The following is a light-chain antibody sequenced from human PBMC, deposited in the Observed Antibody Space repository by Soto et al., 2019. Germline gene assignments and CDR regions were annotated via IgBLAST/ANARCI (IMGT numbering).Light chain of an antibody. CDR3: QQYNNWPPGVT. V-gene: IGKV3-15*01. CDR1: QSVSSN. Sequence: EIVMTQSPATLSVSPGERATLSCRASQSVSSNLAWYQQKPGQAPRLLIYGASTRATGIPARFSGSGSGTEFTLTISSLQSEDFAVYYCQQYNNWPPGVTFGQGTRLETK. CDR2: GAS. J-gene: IGKJ5*01.